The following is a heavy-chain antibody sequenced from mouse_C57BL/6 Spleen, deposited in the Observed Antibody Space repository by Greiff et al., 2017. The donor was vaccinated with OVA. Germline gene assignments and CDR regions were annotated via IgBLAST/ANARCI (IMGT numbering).Heavy chain of an antibody. Sequence: QVQLKQPGAELVKPGASVKVSCKASGYTFTSYWMHWVKQRPGQGLEWIGRIHPSDSDTNYNQKFKGKATLTVDKSSSTAYMQLSSLTSEDSAVYYCAIETAQATLDYWGQGTTLTVSS. CDR3: AIETAQATLDY. D-gene: IGHD3-2*02. CDR1: GYTFTSYW. CDR2: IHPSDSDT. V-gene: IGHV1-74*01. J-gene: IGHJ2*01.